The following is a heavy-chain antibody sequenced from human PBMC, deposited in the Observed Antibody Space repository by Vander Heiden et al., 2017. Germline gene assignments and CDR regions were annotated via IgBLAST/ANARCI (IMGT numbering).Heavy chain of an antibody. CDR1: GFSLSNARMG. J-gene: IGHJ4*02. CDR3: ARILRNVYYYDSSGYYYFDY. D-gene: IGHD3-22*01. V-gene: IGHV2-26*01. CDR2: IFSNDEK. Sequence: QVTLKESGPVLVNPTEPLTLTCTVSGFSLSNARMGVSWIRQLPGKALEWLAHIFSNDEKSYSTSLKSRLTISKDTSKSQVVLTMTNMDPVDTATYYCARILRNVYYYDSSGYYYFDYWGQGTLVTVSS.